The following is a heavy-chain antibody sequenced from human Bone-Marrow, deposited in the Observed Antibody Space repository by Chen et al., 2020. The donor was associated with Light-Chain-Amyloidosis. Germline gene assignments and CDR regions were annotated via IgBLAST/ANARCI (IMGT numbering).Heavy chain of an antibody. CDR3: ARKHCTDVECQWGFVS. V-gene: IGHV1-8*01. D-gene: IGHD2-8*01. J-gene: IGHJ5*01. Sequence: QVQLVQSGAEVKKPGASVKVSCRASDYAFTSFDVHWVRQATGQGLEWLGWMNSNSGNAGSSQKFQGRVTMTRNTSTGTAFMELSSLRSEDTAVYYCARKHCTDVECQWGFVSWGQGTLVTVSS. CDR2: MNSNSGNA. CDR1: DYAFTSFD.